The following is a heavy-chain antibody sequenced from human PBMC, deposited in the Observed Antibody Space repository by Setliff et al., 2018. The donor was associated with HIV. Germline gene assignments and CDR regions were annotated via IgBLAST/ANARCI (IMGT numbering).Heavy chain of an antibody. CDR1: GYTFTNYA. V-gene: IGHV1-3*01. CDR2: INAGNGDT. J-gene: IGHJ4*02. Sequence: GASVKVSCKASGYTFTNYAIHWVRQAPGQRLEWMGWINAGNGDTKYSQKFQGRVTITTDTSASTAYMELNSLSSEDTAVYYCARHQAPYYGSSGYNPNWYFDFWGQGTLVTVSS. CDR3: ARHQAPYYGSSGYNPNWYFDF. D-gene: IGHD3-22*01.